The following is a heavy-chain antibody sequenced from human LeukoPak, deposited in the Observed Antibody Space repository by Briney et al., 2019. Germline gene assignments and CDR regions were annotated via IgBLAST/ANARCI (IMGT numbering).Heavy chain of an antibody. J-gene: IGHJ6*03. CDR3: ARENNPIRLGYMDV. CDR2: IIPIFGTA. D-gene: IGHD1-14*01. V-gene: IGHV1-69*13. Sequence: SVKVSCKASGGTFSSYAISWVRQAPGQGLEWMGGIIPIFGTANYAQKFQGRVTITADESTSTAYMELSSLRSEDTAVYYCARENNPIRLGYMDVWGKGTTVTVSS. CDR1: GGTFSSYA.